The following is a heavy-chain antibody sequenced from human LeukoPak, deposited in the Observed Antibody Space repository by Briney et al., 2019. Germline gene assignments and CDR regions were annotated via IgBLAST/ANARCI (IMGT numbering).Heavy chain of an antibody. CDR1: GGSISSSSYY. CDR2: IYYSGST. J-gene: IGHJ4*02. Sequence: SETLSLTCTVSGGSISSSSYYWGWIRQPPGKGLEWIGSIYYSGSTYYNPSLKSRVTISVDTSKNQFSLKLSSVTAADTAVYYCARGPYILTGHFDYWGQGTLVTVSS. D-gene: IGHD3-9*01. CDR3: ARGPYILTGHFDY. V-gene: IGHV4-39*07.